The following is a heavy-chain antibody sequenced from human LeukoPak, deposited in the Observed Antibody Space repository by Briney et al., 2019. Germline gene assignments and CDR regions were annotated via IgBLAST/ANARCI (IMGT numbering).Heavy chain of an antibody. Sequence: GGSLRLSCAASGVTFSNYWMHWFRHAPGKGLDCVSRINEDASIISYADSVKGRFTISRDNAKNAVSLQMSSLRAEDTAVYYCVRYLILVWTPGDDFDHWGQGTLVTVSS. J-gene: IGHJ4*02. V-gene: IGHV3-74*01. CDR1: GVTFSNYW. D-gene: IGHD2-8*01. CDR2: INEDASII. CDR3: VRYLILVWTPGDDFDH.